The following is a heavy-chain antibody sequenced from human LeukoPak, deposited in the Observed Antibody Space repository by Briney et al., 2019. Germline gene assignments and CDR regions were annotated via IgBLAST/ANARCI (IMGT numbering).Heavy chain of an antibody. Sequence: SETLSLTCTVSGGSISSYYWSWIRQPAGKGLEWIGRIYTSGSTNYNPSLKSRVTMSVDTSKNQFSLKLSSVTAADTAVYYCARDHIAAAGNWFDPWGQGTLVTVSS. J-gene: IGHJ5*02. D-gene: IGHD6-13*01. V-gene: IGHV4-4*07. CDR1: GGSISSYY. CDR3: ARDHIAAAGNWFDP. CDR2: IYTSGST.